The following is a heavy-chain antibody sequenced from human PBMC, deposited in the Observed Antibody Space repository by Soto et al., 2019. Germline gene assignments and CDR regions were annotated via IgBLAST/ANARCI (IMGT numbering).Heavy chain of an antibody. J-gene: IGHJ4*02. Sequence: QVQLQQWGAGLLKPSETLSLSCAVYGRSFSGYYWSWIRQPPGKGLEWIGEINHSGSTNYNPSLKGRVTISVDTSKNQFSLRLSSVTAADTAVYYCASILRYLWGQGTLVTVSS. CDR3: ASILRYL. D-gene: IGHD3-16*01. CDR2: INHSGST. CDR1: GRSFSGYY. V-gene: IGHV4-34*01.